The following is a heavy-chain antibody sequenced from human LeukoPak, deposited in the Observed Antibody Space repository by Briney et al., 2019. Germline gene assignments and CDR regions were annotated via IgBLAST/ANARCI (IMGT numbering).Heavy chain of an antibody. CDR3: ARGGSYGGYHSY. D-gene: IGHD4-23*01. J-gene: IGHJ4*02. V-gene: IGHV3-74*01. Sequence: RPGGSLRLSCAASGFTFSSFWMHWVRQAPGKGLVWVSRINSDGSATTYADSVKGRFTISRDNAKNSLYLQMNSLRAEDTALYYCARGGSYGGYHSYWGQGTLVTVSS. CDR1: GFTFSSFW. CDR2: INSDGSAT.